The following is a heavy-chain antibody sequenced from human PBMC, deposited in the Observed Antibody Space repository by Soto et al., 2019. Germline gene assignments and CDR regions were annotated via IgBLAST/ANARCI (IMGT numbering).Heavy chain of an antibody. J-gene: IGHJ4*02. CDR3: ARATPSDYDILTGYA. Sequence: ASVKVSCKASGGTFSSYTISWVRQAPGQGLEWMGRIIPILGIANYAQKFQGRVTITADKSTSTAYMELSSLRSEDTAVYYCARATPSDYDILTGYAWGQGTLVTVSS. CDR2: IIPILGIA. D-gene: IGHD3-9*01. V-gene: IGHV1-69*02. CDR1: GGTFSSYT.